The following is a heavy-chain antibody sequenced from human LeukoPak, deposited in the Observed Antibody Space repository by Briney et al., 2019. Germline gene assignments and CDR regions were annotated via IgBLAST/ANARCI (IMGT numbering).Heavy chain of an antibody. V-gene: IGHV3-7*03. J-gene: IGHJ6*02. CDR3: ARRNAMDV. CDR1: GFTFSSYG. Sequence: QAGGSLRLSCAASGFTFSSYGMRWVRQAPGKGLEWVANINRDGSERYYVDSVKGRFTIPRDDAKSSLYLQMNSLRAEDTAVYYCARRNAMDVWGQGTTVIVFS. CDR2: INRDGSER.